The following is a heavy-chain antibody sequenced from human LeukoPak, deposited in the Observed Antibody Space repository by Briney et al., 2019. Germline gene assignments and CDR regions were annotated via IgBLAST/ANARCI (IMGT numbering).Heavy chain of an antibody. V-gene: IGHV3-30*02. Sequence: GGSLRLSCAASGFTFDDYGMHWVRQAPGKGLEWVAFIRYDGSNKYYADSVKGRFTISRDNSKNTLYLQMNSLRAEDTAVYYCAKCGYYYDSSGSLDYWGQGTLVTVSS. D-gene: IGHD3-22*01. CDR1: GFTFDDYG. CDR2: IRYDGSNK. CDR3: AKCGYYYDSSGSLDY. J-gene: IGHJ4*02.